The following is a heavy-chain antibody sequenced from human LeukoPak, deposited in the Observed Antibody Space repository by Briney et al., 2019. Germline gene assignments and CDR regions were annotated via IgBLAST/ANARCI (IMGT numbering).Heavy chain of an antibody. CDR2: IRYDGSNK. V-gene: IGHV3-30*02. CDR1: GFTSSSYG. J-gene: IGHJ6*03. Sequence: GGSLRLSCAASGFTSSSYGMHWVRQAPGKGLEWVAFIRYDGSNKYYADSVKGRFTISRDNSKNTLYLQMNGLRAEDTAVYYCATDGSYYDILTGYGYYMDVWGKGTTVTISS. CDR3: ATDGSYYDILTGYGYYMDV. D-gene: IGHD3-9*01.